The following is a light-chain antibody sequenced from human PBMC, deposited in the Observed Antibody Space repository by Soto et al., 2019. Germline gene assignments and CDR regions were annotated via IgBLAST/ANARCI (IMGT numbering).Light chain of an antibody. J-gene: IGLJ2*01. Sequence: QSVLTQPPSVSGAPGQRVTISCAGGSSSIGAGYDVHWYQQLPGTAPKLLIYGNFNRPSGVPDRFSGSKSGTSASLAITGLHAGEEADYYCQSYDSSLSGVVFGGGTQLTVL. CDR2: GNF. V-gene: IGLV1-40*01. CDR1: SSSIGAGYD. CDR3: QSYDSSLSGVV.